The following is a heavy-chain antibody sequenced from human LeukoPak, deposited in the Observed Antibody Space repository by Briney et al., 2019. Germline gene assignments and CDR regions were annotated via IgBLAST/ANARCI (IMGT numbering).Heavy chain of an antibody. V-gene: IGHV3-7*03. Sequence: PGGSLRLSCAASGFTFSSYSMNWVRQAPGKGLEWVANIKQDGSEKYYVDSVKGRFTISRDNAKNSLYLQMNSLRAEDTAVYYCARDSYDFWSGSNDFDYWGQGTLVTVSS. D-gene: IGHD3-3*01. CDR2: IKQDGSEK. CDR3: ARDSYDFWSGSNDFDY. CDR1: GFTFSSYS. J-gene: IGHJ4*02.